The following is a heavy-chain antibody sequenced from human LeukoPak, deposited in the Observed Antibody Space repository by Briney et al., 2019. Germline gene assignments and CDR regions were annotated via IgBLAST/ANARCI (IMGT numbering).Heavy chain of an antibody. Sequence: SETLSLTCTVSGGSISSSSYYWGWIRQPPGKGLEWIGNIYYSGSTYYNPSLKSRVTISVDTSKNQFSLKLSSVTAADTAVYYCARDLPLGYCSGGSCRGYWGQGTLVTVSS. CDR2: IYYSGST. J-gene: IGHJ4*02. CDR1: GGSISSSSYY. V-gene: IGHV4-39*07. D-gene: IGHD2-15*01. CDR3: ARDLPLGYCSGGSCRGY.